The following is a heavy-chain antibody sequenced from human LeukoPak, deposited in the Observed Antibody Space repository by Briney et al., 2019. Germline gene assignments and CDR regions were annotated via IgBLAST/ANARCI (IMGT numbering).Heavy chain of an antibody. CDR1: GGSITNYY. V-gene: IGHV4-59*01. D-gene: IGHD2-8*01. J-gene: IGHJ4*02. Sequence: SETLSLTCTVSGGSITNYYWSRIRQPPGKGLEWIGLVYYTGNTEYNPSRKSQVSISVHTSKNQFSLKLTSVSAADTAVYYCARGGWSNGYWGQGTLVTVSS. CDR3: ARGGWSNGY. CDR2: VYYTGNT.